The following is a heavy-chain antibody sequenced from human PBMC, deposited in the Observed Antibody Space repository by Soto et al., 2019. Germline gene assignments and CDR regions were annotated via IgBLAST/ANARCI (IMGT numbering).Heavy chain of an antibody. CDR1: GLTFTDYY. CDR3: ARALSVTTIDY. Sequence: GGSLRLSCAASGLTFTDYYMSWVRQAPGKGLEWLSYISKSGSTTDYADSVKGRFTVSRDNAKNSLYLQMNSLRAEDTAIYYCARALSVTTIDYWGQGTLVTVSS. D-gene: IGHD4-17*01. CDR2: ISKSGSTT. V-gene: IGHV3-11*01. J-gene: IGHJ4*02.